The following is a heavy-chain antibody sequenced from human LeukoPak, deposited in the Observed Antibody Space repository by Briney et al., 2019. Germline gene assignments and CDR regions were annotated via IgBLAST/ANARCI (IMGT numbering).Heavy chain of an antibody. CDR1: GGSISSYY. Sequence: SETLSLTCTVSGGSISSYYWSWIRQPPGKGLEWIGYIYYSGSTNYNPSLKSRVTISVDTSKNQFSLKLSSVTAADTAVYYCARERYETGYSSGWYREDYFDYWGQGTLVTVSS. CDR2: IYYSGST. J-gene: IGHJ4*02. V-gene: IGHV4-59*01. D-gene: IGHD6-19*01. CDR3: ARERYETGYSSGWYREDYFDY.